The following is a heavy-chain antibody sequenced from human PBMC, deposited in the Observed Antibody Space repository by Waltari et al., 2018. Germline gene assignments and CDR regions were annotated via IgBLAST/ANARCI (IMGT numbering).Heavy chain of an antibody. CDR1: GYTFTGYY. V-gene: IGHV1-2*02. J-gene: IGHJ4*02. CDR2: INPDSGGT. D-gene: IGHD4-4*01. Sequence: QVQLVQSGAEVKKPGASVKVSCKASGYTFTGYYMHWVRQAPGQGLEWMGWINPDSGGTNYAQKFQSRVTTTRDTSISTAYMELSRLRSDDTAVYYCARVTVSTAPTSFDYWGQGTLVTVSS. CDR3: ARVTVSTAPTSFDY.